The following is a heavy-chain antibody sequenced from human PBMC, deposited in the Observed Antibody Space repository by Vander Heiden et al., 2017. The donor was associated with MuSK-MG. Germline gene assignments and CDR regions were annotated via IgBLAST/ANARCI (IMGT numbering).Heavy chain of an antibody. CDR3: ARSALMVRGDEPYYYYYGMDV. J-gene: IGHJ6*02. V-gene: IGHV1-69*01. CDR1: GGTFSSYA. Sequence: QVQLVQSGAEVKKPGSSVKVSCKASGGTFSSYAISWVRQAPGQGLEWMGGIIPIFGTANYAQKFQGRVTITADESTSTAYMELSSLRSEDTAVYYCARSALMVRGDEPYYYYYGMDVWGQGTTVTVSS. D-gene: IGHD3-10*01. CDR2: IIPIFGTA.